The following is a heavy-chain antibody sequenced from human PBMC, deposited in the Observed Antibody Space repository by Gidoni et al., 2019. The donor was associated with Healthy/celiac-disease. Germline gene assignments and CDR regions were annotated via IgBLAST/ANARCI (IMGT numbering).Heavy chain of an antibody. CDR1: GGTFSSYA. J-gene: IGHJ3*02. V-gene: IGHV1-69*01. CDR3: ASEFNRGGWYAFDI. Sequence: VKVSSKASGGTFSSYAISWVRQAPGQGLEWMGGIIPIFGTANYAQKFQGRVTITADESTSTAYMELSSLRSEDTAVYYCASEFNRGGWYAFDIWGQGTMVTVSS. D-gene: IGHD2-15*01. CDR2: IIPIFGTA.